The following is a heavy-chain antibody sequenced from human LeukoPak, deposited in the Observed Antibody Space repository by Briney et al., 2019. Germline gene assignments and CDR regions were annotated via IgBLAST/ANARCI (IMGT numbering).Heavy chain of an antibody. V-gene: IGHV3-30-3*01. Sequence: GRSLRFSCAASGFTFSSYAMHWVRQAPGKGLEWVAVISYDGNNKYYADSVKGRFTISRDNSKSTLYLQMNSLRAEDTAVYYCARDVEMATISFYYYYYAMDVWGQGTTVTVSS. D-gene: IGHD5-24*01. CDR3: ARDVEMATISFYYYYYAMDV. CDR1: GFTFSSYA. J-gene: IGHJ6*02. CDR2: ISYDGNNK.